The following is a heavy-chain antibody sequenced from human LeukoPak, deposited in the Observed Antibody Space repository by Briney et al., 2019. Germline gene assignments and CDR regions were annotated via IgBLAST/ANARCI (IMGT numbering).Heavy chain of an antibody. CDR1: GFTFSSYW. CDR3: ARDKGYNSAY. Sequence: GGSLRLSCAASGFTFSSYWMSWVRQTPGKGREGGAHIRMDGGEQYNMDSWGGGLTISRDNAKNSLYLQMYSLRPEDTAVYYCARDKGYNSAYWGRGTLVTVSS. J-gene: IGHJ4*02. CDR2: IRMDGGEQ. V-gene: IGHV3-7*01. D-gene: IGHD5-24*01.